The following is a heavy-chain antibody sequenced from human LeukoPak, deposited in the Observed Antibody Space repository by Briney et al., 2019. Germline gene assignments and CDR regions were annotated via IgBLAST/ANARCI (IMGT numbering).Heavy chain of an antibody. CDR2: ISGSGGST. J-gene: IGHJ4*02. Sequence: GGSLRLSCAASGFTFSSYGMSWVRQAPGKGLEWVSAISGSGGSTYYADSVKGRFTISRDNSKNTLYLQMNSLRAEDTAVYYCAKDRRGVGATRFDYWGQGTLVTVSS. V-gene: IGHV3-23*01. CDR1: GFTFSSYG. D-gene: IGHD1-26*01. CDR3: AKDRRGVGATRFDY.